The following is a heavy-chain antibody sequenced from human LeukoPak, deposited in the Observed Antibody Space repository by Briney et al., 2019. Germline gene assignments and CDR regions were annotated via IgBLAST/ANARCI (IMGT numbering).Heavy chain of an antibody. V-gene: IGHV4-59*12. CDR1: GGSISSYY. CDR3: ARDAWNGNSPLDY. D-gene: IGHD4-23*01. J-gene: IGHJ4*02. Sequence: SETLSLTCTVSGGSISSYYWSWIRQSPGKGLEWIGYIDYSGCAYYNPSLKSRVTISVDTAKNQFSLKLSSVTAADTAVYYCARDAWNGNSPLDYWGQGTLVTVSS. CDR2: IDYSGCA.